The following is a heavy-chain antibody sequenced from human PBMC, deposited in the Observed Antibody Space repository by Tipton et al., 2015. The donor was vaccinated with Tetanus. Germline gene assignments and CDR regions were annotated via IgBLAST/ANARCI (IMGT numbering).Heavy chain of an antibody. CDR2: ISYSGSA. CDR3: ATLPVGGGYKPHHYFNN. V-gene: IGHV4-59*01. D-gene: IGHD3-22*01. Sequence: TLSLTCTVSDGSLGTFYWTWIRQPPGRGLEWIGYISYSGSAKYNPSLKSRLTISVDTSRAQFSLKLRSVTAADTAVFFCATLPVGGGYKPHHYFNNWGQGTLVTVSP. CDR1: DGSLGTFY. J-gene: IGHJ4*01.